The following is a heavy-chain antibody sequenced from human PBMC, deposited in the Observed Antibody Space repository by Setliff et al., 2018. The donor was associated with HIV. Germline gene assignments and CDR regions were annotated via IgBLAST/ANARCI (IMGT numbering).Heavy chain of an antibody. CDR2: IYHAGNT. CDR1: GGSISNHY. J-gene: IGHJ3*02. V-gene: IGHV4-59*04. Sequence: SETLSLTCTVSGGSISNHYWSWIRQPPEKGLEWIGSIYHAGNTYYNPSLKSRVTISVDTSKNQISLRLNSLTAADTAVYYCARGTTLNVVPDAFDIWGQGTVVTVSS. D-gene: IGHD4-17*01. CDR3: ARGTTLNVVPDAFDI.